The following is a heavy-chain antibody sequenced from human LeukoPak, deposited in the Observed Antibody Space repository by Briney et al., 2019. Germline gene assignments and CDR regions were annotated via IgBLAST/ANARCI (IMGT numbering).Heavy chain of an antibody. CDR3: ARDSHYDYGDYIFDY. CDR2: IHSGGNT. V-gene: IGHV3-53*01. J-gene: IGHJ4*02. D-gene: IGHD4-17*01. CDR1: GFTVSSSY. Sequence: GGSLRLSCAASGFTVSSSYMSWVRQAPGKGLEWVSVIHSGGNTYYADSVKGRFTISRDNAKNSLYLRMNSLRAEDTAVYYCARDSHYDYGDYIFDYWGQGTLVTVSS.